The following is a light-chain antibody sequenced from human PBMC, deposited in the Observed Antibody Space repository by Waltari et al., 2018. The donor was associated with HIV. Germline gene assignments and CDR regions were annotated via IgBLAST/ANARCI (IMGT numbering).Light chain of an antibody. V-gene: IGLV2-14*01. Sequence: QSALTHPASVSGSPGQSITISCPGTPNDVGGYNYSPGYQQHPVKAPKLMIYEVSNRPSGVSNRFSGSKSGNTASLTISGLQAEDEADYYCSSYTSSSTLWVFGGGTKLTVL. J-gene: IGLJ3*02. CDR2: EVS. CDR3: SSYTSSSTLWV. CDR1: PNDVGGYNY.